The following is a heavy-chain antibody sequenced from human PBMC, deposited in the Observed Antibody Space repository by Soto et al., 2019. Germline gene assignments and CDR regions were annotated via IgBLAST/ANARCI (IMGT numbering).Heavy chain of an antibody. D-gene: IGHD4-4*01. CDR1: GYSISRSNW. CDR2: IFHSGST. J-gene: IGHJ4*02. Sequence: PSETLSLTCSVSGYSISRSNWWSWVRQPPGKGLEWIGEIFHSGSTYYNPSLKSRVTISVDTSKKHFSLKLSSVTAADTAVYFCARSDSNYAPFDYWGQGTLVTVSS. V-gene: IGHV4-4*02. CDR3: ARSDSNYAPFDY.